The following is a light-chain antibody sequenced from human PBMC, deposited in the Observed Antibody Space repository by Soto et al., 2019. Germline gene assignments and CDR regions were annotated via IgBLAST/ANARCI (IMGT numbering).Light chain of an antibody. J-gene: IGKJ2*01. CDR3: VHYDSPALYT. Sequence: EIVLTQSPGTLSLSSGERATLSCRASQSVSGGQLACYQQKPGQAPSLLIYGASSRATGIPDRFSGSGSGTDFSLTIIRLEPEDFSVYYCVHYDSPALYTFGQGTNLEI. V-gene: IGKV3-20*01. CDR2: GAS. CDR1: QSVSGGQ.